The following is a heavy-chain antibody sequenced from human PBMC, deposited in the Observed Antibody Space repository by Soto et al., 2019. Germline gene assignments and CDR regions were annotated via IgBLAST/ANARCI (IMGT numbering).Heavy chain of an antibody. CDR2: ISTSGSTI. Sequence: PGGSLRLSCAASGFTFSRYEMIWVRQAPGKGLEWISYISTSGSTIYYADSVKGRFTISRDNAKNSLYLQMNSLRVEDTAVYYCARELAAAGSFDYWGQGTLVTVSS. CDR3: ARELAAAGSFDY. J-gene: IGHJ4*02. V-gene: IGHV3-48*03. D-gene: IGHD6-13*01. CDR1: GFTFSRYE.